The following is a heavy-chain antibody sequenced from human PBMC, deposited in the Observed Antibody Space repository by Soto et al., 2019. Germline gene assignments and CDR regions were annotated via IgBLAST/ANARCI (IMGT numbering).Heavy chain of an antibody. CDR3: AKDTRFDSSGWR. Sequence: GGSLRLSCAASGFTFSSYGMHWVRQAPGKGLEWVAVISYDGSNKYYADSVKGRFTISRDNSKNTLYLQMNSLRAEDTAVYYCAKDTRFDSSGWRWGQGTPVTVYS. V-gene: IGHV3-30*18. J-gene: IGHJ4*02. CDR2: ISYDGSNK. CDR1: GFTFSSYG. D-gene: IGHD6-19*01.